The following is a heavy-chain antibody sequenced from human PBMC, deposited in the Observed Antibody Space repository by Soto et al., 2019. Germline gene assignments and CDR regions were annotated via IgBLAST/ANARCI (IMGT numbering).Heavy chain of an antibody. CDR2: ISGSGGST. Sequence: GGSLRLSCAASGFTFSSYAMSWVRQAPGKGLEWVSAISGSGGSTYYADSVKGRFTISRDNSKNTLYLQMNSLRAEDTAVYYSAKDQVLDFDWLYYYFDYWGQGTLVTVSS. CDR3: AKDQVLDFDWLYYYFDY. CDR1: GFTFSSYA. J-gene: IGHJ4*02. D-gene: IGHD3-9*01. V-gene: IGHV3-23*01.